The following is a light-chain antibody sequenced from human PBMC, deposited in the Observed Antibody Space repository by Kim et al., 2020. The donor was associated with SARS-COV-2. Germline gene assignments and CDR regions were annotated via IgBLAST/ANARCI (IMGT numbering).Light chain of an antibody. J-gene: IGKJ2*01. Sequence: LSEFVGDRVTITCRASQTIDSYLNWYQQKPGKAPKLLIYAASSLQSGVPSRFSGSGSGTDFTLTISSLQPEDSATYYCQQSYTTPHTFGQGTKLEI. V-gene: IGKV1-39*01. CDR3: QQSYTTPHT. CDR1: QTIDSY. CDR2: AAS.